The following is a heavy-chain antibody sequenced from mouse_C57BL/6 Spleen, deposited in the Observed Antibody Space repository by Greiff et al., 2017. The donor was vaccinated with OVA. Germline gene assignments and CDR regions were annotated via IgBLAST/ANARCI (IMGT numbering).Heavy chain of an antibody. V-gene: IGHV1-69*01. CDR2: IDPSDSYT. CDR3: ARGDYDYDWFAY. Sequence: QVQLQQPGAELVMPGASVKLSCKASGYTFTSYWMHWVKQRPGQGLEWIGEIDPSDSYTNYNQKFKGKSTLTVDKSSSTAYMQLSSLTSEDSAVYCCARGDYDYDWFAYWGQGALVTVSA. D-gene: IGHD2-4*01. CDR1: GYTFTSYW. J-gene: IGHJ3*01.